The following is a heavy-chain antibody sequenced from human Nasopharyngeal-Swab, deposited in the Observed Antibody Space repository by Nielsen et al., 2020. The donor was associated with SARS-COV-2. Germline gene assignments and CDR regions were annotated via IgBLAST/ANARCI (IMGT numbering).Heavy chain of an antibody. J-gene: IGHJ3*02. CDR3: ARDFDAFDI. CDR2: ISSSGSTI. V-gene: IGHV3-48*03. Sequence: WIRQPLGKGLEWVSYISSSGSTIYYADSVKGRFTISRDNAKNSLYLQMNSLRAEDTAVYYCARDFDAFDIWGQGTMVTVSS.